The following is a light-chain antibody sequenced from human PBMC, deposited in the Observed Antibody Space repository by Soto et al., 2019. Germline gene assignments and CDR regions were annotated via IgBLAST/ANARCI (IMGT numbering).Light chain of an antibody. V-gene: IGKV3-11*01. CDR3: QQRNNWPWT. J-gene: IGKJ1*01. CDR2: DTS. Sequence: DIVMTQSPATLSVSPGERNPLSCRASRSVTTSLAWYQQKPGQAPRLLIYDTSSRATGIPDRFSGSGSGTDFTLTISGLEPEDFAVYYCQQRNNWPWTFGQGTKVDIK. CDR1: RSVTTS.